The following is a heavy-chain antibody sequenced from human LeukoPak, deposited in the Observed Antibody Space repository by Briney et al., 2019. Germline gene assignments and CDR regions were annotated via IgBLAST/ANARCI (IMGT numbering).Heavy chain of an antibody. CDR1: GFTFTNFW. D-gene: IGHD1-26*01. CDR3: AKSGGFFDT. Sequence: PGGSLRLSCAVSGFTFTNFWMTWVRQAPRKGLEWVANINQDETEKFYVDSVVGRFTISRDNGKNFMDLQMNSLRAEDTALYYCAKSGGFFDTWGQGTLVTVSS. V-gene: IGHV3-7*01. CDR2: INQDETEK. J-gene: IGHJ5*02.